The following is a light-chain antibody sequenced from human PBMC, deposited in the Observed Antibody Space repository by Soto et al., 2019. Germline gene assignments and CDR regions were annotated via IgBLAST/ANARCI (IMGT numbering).Light chain of an antibody. CDR1: QSVSSNS. CDR3: QQYGSSPKT. Sequence: EFMLTQSPGTLSLSPGERAILSCRASQSVSSNSIVWYQQTPGQAPRLLIYGASSRATGIPDRFSGSGSGTDFTLTISRLEPEDFAVYYCQQYGSSPKTFGQGTKVDIK. V-gene: IGKV3-20*01. CDR2: GAS. J-gene: IGKJ1*01.